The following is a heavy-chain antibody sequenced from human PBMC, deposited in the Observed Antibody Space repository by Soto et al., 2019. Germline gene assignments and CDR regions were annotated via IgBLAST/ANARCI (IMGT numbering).Heavy chain of an antibody. Sequence: GGSLRLSCAASGFTFSSYGMHWVRQAPGKGLEWVAVIWYDGSNKYYADSMKGRFTISRDNSQNTLYLQMNSLRAEDTAVYYCARDLGGVIAAAGVRTSSGYYYYGMDVWGQGTTVTVSS. CDR3: ARDLGGVIAAAGVRTSSGYYYYGMDV. CDR1: GFTFSSYG. V-gene: IGHV3-33*01. J-gene: IGHJ6*02. CDR2: IWYDGSNK. D-gene: IGHD6-13*01.